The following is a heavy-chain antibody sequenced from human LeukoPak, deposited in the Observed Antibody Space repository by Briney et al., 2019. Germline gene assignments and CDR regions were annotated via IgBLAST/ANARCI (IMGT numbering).Heavy chain of an antibody. CDR2: IYYSGTT. D-gene: IGHD4-23*01. CDR3: ARPYGGNPGYFDY. J-gene: IGHJ4*02. V-gene: IGHV4-39*01. CDR1: GGSISSNNYY. Sequence: PSETLSLTCTVSGGSISSNNYYCGWIRQPPGKGLEWIGNIYYSGTTYYNPSLKSRVTISVDTSKNQFSLKVSSVTAADTAMYYCARPYGGNPGYFDYWGQGTLVTVPS.